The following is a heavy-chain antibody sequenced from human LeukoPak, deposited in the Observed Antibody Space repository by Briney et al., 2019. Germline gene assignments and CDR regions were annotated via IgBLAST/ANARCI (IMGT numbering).Heavy chain of an antibody. V-gene: IGHV4-59*08. CDR2: IYYTGST. Sequence: SETLSLTCSVSGGSISSNYWSWIRQPPGKGLEWIGYIYYTGSTNYNPSLKSRVTISVDMSKNQFSLKLSSVTAGDAAVYYCAGPGYSYGYWGQGTLVTVSS. J-gene: IGHJ4*02. D-gene: IGHD5-18*01. CDR3: AGPGYSYGY. CDR1: GGSISSNY.